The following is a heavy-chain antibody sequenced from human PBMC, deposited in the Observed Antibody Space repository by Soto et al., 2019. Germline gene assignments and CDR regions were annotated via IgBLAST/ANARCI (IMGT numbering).Heavy chain of an antibody. CDR2: ISYDGSNK. CDR1: GFTFSSYA. CDR3: ARRACMITFGDGSDCGFDY. J-gene: IGHJ4*02. Sequence: GGSLRLSCAASGFTFSSYAMHWVRQAPGKGLEWVAVISYDGSNKYYADSVKGRFTISRDNSKNTLYLQMNSLRAEDTAVYYCARRACMITFGDGSDCGFDYWGQGTLVTVSS. D-gene: IGHD3-16*01. V-gene: IGHV3-30-3*01.